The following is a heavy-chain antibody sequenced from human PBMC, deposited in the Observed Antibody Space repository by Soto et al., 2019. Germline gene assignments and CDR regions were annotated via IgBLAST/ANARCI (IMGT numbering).Heavy chain of an antibody. CDR2: ISGTGDST. V-gene: IGHV3-23*01. CDR3: AKDRDSSGYYYRNY. CDR1: GVTFSSYA. J-gene: IGHJ4*02. Sequence: PGGSLRLSCAASGVTFSSYAMSWVRQATGKGLEWVSAISGTGDSTYYADSVKGRFTISRDNSKNTLYLQINSLRAEDTAVYYCAKDRDSSGYYYRNYWGQGTLVTVSS. D-gene: IGHD3-22*01.